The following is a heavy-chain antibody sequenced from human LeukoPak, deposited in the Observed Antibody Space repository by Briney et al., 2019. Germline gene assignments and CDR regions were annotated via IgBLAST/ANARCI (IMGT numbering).Heavy chain of an antibody. V-gene: IGHV3-53*01. Sequence: GGSLRLSCAASGFNVSSDSMSWVRQAPGKGLEWVSVIYRGGSTYYADSVKGRFTISRDSSKNTLYLQMNSLRAENTAMYYCASTGGDYLNFYFDYWGQGTLVTVSS. CDR3: ASTGGDYLNFYFDY. D-gene: IGHD4-17*01. CDR1: GFNVSSDS. J-gene: IGHJ4*02. CDR2: IYRGGST.